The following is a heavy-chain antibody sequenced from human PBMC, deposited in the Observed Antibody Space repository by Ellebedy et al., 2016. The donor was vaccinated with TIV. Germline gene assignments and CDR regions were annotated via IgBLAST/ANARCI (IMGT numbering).Heavy chain of an antibody. Sequence: GESLKISXAASGFTFHKSWMSWVRQAPLKGLEWVAVISYDGSNQYYADSVRGRFTMSRDNSKNTLYLQMTSLRAEDTAVYYCAKDPSGGYYYMDVWGKGTTVTVSS. D-gene: IGHD1-1*01. CDR3: AKDPSGGYYYMDV. CDR2: ISYDGSNQ. J-gene: IGHJ6*03. V-gene: IGHV3-30*18. CDR1: GFTFHKSW.